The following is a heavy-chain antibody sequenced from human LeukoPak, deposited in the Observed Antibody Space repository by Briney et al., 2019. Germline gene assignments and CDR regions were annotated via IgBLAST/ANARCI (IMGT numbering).Heavy chain of an antibody. CDR1: GGSFSGYY. Sequence: PSETLSLTCAVYGGSFSGYYWSWIRQPPGKGLEWIGEINHSGSTNYSPSLKSRVTISVDTSKNQFSLKLSSVTAADTAVYYCARVDFWSGSRDRDRFDYWGQGTLVTVSS. CDR2: INHSGST. J-gene: IGHJ4*02. CDR3: ARVDFWSGSRDRDRFDY. D-gene: IGHD3-3*01. V-gene: IGHV4-34*01.